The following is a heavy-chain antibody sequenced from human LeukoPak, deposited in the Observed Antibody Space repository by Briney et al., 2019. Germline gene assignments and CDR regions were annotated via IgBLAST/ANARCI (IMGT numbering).Heavy chain of an antibody. CDR2: IYHSGET. J-gene: IGHJ4*02. CDR3: ARHRAAQLSKFDF. Sequence: KTSETLSLTCNVSAGSISSSTSYYWGWIRQPPGKGLDWIGSIYHSGETSYNPSLTGRLTIAVDTSKNLFSLRLRSVTAADTAVYYCARHRAAQLSKFDFWGQGALVTVSS. D-gene: IGHD1-1*01. CDR1: AGSISSSTSYY. V-gene: IGHV4-39*01.